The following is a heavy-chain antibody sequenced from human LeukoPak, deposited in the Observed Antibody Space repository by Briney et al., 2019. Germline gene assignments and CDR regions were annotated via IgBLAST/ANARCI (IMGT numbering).Heavy chain of an antibody. CDR3: AKSRSKWELLPAPTDY. CDR1: GFTFSSYG. D-gene: IGHD1-26*01. CDR2: ISYDGSNK. Sequence: GGSLRLSCAASGFTFSSYGMHWVRQAPGKGLEWVAVISYDGSNKYYADSVKGRFTISRDNSKNTLYLQMNSLRAEDTAVYYCAKSRSKWELLPAPTDYWGQGTLVTVSS. V-gene: IGHV3-30*18. J-gene: IGHJ4*02.